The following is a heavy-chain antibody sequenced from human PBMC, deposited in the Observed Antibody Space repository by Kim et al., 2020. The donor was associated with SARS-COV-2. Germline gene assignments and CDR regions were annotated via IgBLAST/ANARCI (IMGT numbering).Heavy chain of an antibody. CDR2: IYYSGST. V-gene: IGHV4-59*01. Sequence: ETLSLTCTVSGGSISSYYWSWIRQPPGKGLEWIGYIYYSGSTNYNPSLKSRVTISVDTSKNQFSLKLSSVTAADTAVYYCARARGGDNIDYWGQGTLVTVSS. CDR1: GGSISSYY. J-gene: IGHJ4*02. D-gene: IGHD2-21*02. CDR3: ARARGGDNIDY.